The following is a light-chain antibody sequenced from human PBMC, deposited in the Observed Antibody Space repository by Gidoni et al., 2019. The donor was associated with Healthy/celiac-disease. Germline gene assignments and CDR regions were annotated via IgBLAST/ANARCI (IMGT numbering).Light chain of an antibody. V-gene: IGKV1D-12*01. J-gene: IGKJ4*01. CDR2: AAS. CDR3: QHANSFPPKLT. Sequence: DIQMTQSPSSVSASVGDRVTITRRASQGISSWLAWYQQKPGQAPKPLIYAASSLQRGVPSRSSFSGSGTDFTLTISSLQPQDFASYYCQHANSFPPKLTFGAGTKVEIK. CDR1: QGISSW.